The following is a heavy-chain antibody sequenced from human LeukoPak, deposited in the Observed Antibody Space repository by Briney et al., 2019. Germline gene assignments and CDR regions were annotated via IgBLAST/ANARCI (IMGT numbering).Heavy chain of an antibody. Sequence: GGSLRLSCAASGFTFSNYAMSWVRQAPGKGVEWVSSISGSGGATYYADSVKGRFTISRDISENTLYLQMNSLRAEDTAEYYCAKGINYYDSGSYFDYWGQGTLVTVSS. CDR3: AKGINYYDSGSYFDY. CDR2: ISGSGGAT. D-gene: IGHD3-10*01. J-gene: IGHJ4*02. CDR1: GFTFSNYA. V-gene: IGHV3-23*01.